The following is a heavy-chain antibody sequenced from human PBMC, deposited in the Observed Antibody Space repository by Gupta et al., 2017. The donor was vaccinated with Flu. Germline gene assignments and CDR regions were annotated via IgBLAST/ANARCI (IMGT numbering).Heavy chain of an antibody. Sequence: HWVRQAPGKGLEWVSGISWNSGSIGYADSVKGRFTISRDNAKNSLYLQMNSLRAEDTALYYCAKDTFMTTVVIGTYGMDVWGQGTTVTVSS. CDR3: AKDTFMTTVVIGTYGMDV. V-gene: IGHV3-9*01. CDR2: ISWNSGSI. J-gene: IGHJ6*02. D-gene: IGHD4-17*01.